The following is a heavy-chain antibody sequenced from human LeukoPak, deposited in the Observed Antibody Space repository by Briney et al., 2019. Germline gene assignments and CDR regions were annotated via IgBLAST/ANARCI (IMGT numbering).Heavy chain of an antibody. CDR2: ISSSSSYI. Sequence: GGSLRLSCAASGFTFSSYSMNWVRQAPGKGLEWVSSISSSSSYIYYADSVKGRFTISRDNAKNSLYLQMNSLRAEDTAVYYCARDKGGYVATYFDYWGQGTLVTVSS. J-gene: IGHJ4*02. CDR3: ARDKGGYVATYFDY. V-gene: IGHV3-21*01. CDR1: GFTFSSYS. D-gene: IGHD5-12*01.